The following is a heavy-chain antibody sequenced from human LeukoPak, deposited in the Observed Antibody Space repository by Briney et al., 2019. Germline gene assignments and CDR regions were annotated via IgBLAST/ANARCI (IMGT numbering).Heavy chain of an antibody. V-gene: IGHV3-74*01. CDR2: INGDGRNI. CDR1: GFTFSSYA. Sequence: PGGSLRLSCAASGFTFSSYAMSWARQAPGKGLVWVSRINGDGRNINYADSVRGRFTISRDNAKNTLYLQMNTLRVEDTAVYYCTRDLMDYDVSTGLHHYYMDVWGQGTTVTVSS. CDR3: TRDLMDYDVSTGLHHYYMDV. J-gene: IGHJ6*02. D-gene: IGHD3-9*01.